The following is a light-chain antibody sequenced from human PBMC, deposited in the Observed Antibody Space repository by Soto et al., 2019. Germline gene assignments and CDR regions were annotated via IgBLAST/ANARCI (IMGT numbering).Light chain of an antibody. CDR2: AAS. Sequence: QITQSPASLSASLLEKIIITCRASRDVGSDVSWYQQKPGQAPKLLIYAASNLYTGVPSRFSGSRSGTEFTLTISSLQPEDFASYYCLQDYGDSWTFGQGTKVDIK. CDR3: LQDYGDSWT. CDR1: RDVGSD. J-gene: IGKJ1*01. V-gene: IGKV1-6*01.